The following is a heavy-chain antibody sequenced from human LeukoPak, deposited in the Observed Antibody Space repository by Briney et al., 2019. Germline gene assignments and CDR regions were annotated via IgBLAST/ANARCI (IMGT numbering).Heavy chain of an antibody. CDR3: ARGLGVVTAYRGYNWFDP. CDR2: IYYSGST. D-gene: IGHD2-21*02. CDR1: GGSISSSSYY. V-gene: IGHV4-39*07. Sequence: SETLSLTCTVSGGSISSSSYYWGWIRQPPGKGLEWIGSIYYSGSTNYNPSLKSRVTISVDTSKNQFSLKLSSVTAADTAVYYCARGLGVVTAYRGYNWFDPWGQGTLVTVSS. J-gene: IGHJ5*02.